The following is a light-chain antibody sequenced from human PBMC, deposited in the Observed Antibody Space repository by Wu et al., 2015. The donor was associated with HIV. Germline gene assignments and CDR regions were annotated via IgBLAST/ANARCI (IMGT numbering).Light chain of an antibody. CDR3: QQYGSSPWT. V-gene: IGKV3-20*01. CDR1: QSVTSSH. J-gene: IGKJ1*01. CDR2: GAF. Sequence: EIVLTQSPGTLSLSPGERATLSCRASQSVTSSHLSWYQQKPGQAPRLLIYGAFTRATGIPDRITGSGSGTDFILTISRLEPEDFAVYYCQQYGSSPWTFGQGTKVEIK.